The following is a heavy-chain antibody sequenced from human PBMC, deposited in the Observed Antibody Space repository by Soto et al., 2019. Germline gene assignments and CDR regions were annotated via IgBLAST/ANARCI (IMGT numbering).Heavy chain of an antibody. CDR3: ARDSVRDYLYYYYGMDV. CDR1: GFTFSSYT. CDR2: IGTSPSYI. V-gene: IGHV3-21*01. Sequence: PGGSLRLSCAASGFTFSSYTMNWVRQAPGRGLEWVSSIGTSPSYIYYADSVKGRFTISRDNAKNSLFLQMNSLRADDTAVYYCARDSVRDYLYYYYGMDVWGQGTTVTVSS. D-gene: IGHD4-17*01. J-gene: IGHJ6*02.